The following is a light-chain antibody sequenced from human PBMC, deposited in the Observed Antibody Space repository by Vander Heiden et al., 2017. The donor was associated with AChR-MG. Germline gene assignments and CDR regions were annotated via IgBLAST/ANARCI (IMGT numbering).Light chain of an antibody. CDR1: SGPSSYA. V-gene: IGLV4-69*01. CDR2: VYIDGSH. J-gene: IGLJ2*01. Sequence: QLVLTQSPSASASLGASVKLTCTLSSGPSSYAIAWHQPPPERGSRYWMQVYIDGSHSRGDGIPDRFSCASAGAERYLTISSLQAEDEADYYCQTWGTGIEGVFGGGTKLTVL. CDR3: QTWGTGIEGV.